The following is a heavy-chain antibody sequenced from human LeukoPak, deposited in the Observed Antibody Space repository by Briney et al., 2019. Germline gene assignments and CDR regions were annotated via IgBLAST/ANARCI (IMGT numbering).Heavy chain of an antibody. D-gene: IGHD3-22*01. J-gene: IGHJ3*02. V-gene: IGHV3-11*01. Sequence: GGSLRLSCAASGFTLSDYYMSWIRQAPGKGLEWVSYISSSGSTIYYADSVKGRFTISRDNAKNSLYLQMNSLRAEDTAVYYCARDLTPYYDSSGYLDAFDIWGQGTMVTVSS. CDR3: ARDLTPYYDSSGYLDAFDI. CDR2: ISSSGSTI. CDR1: GFTLSDYY.